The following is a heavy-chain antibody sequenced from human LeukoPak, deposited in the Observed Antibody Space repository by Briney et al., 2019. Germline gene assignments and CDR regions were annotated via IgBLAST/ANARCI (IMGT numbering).Heavy chain of an antibody. J-gene: IGHJ4*02. Sequence: WGSLRLSCAASGFTFSSYAMSWVRQAPGKGLEWVSVISGSGDSTYYADSVKGRFTISRDNSKNTLYLLMNSLRAEDTAEYYCAKAGLILHAGYWGQGTLVTVSS. V-gene: IGHV3-23*01. CDR2: ISGSGDST. D-gene: IGHD2-21*01. CDR3: AKAGLILHAGY. CDR1: GFTFSSYA.